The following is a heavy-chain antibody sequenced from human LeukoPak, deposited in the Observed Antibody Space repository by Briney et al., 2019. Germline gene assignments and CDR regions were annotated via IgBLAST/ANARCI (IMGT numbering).Heavy chain of an antibody. V-gene: IGHV4-59*12. CDR2: IYYSGST. CDR1: GGSISSYY. D-gene: IGHD1-1*01. J-gene: IGHJ4*02. Sequence: PSETLSLTCTVSGGSISSYYWSWIRQPPGKGLEWIGYIYYSGSTNYNPSLKSRVTISVDTSKNQFSLKLSSVTAADTAVYYCARETGTPPYYFDYWGQGTLVTVSS. CDR3: ARETGTPPYYFDY.